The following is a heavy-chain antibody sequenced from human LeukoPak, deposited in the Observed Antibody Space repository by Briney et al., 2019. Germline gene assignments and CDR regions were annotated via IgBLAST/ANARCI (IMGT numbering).Heavy chain of an antibody. V-gene: IGHV3-48*03. CDR2: ISSSGSTI. D-gene: IGHD3-10*02. CDR3: AELGITMIGGV. CDR1: GFTFSSYE. Sequence: GGSLRLSCAASGFTFSSYEMNWVRQAPGKGLEWVSYISSSGSTIYYADSVKGRFTISRDNAKNSLYLQMNSLRAEDTAVYYCAELGITMIGGVWGEGTTVAISS. J-gene: IGHJ6*04.